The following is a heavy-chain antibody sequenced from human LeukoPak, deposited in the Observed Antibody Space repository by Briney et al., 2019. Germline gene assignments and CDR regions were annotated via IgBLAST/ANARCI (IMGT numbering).Heavy chain of an antibody. CDR3: AKDIGVGALYAMDV. CDR2: IKQDGSEK. CDR1: GFTFSSYW. J-gene: IGHJ6*02. V-gene: IGHV3-7*03. D-gene: IGHD3-3*01. Sequence: GGSLRLSCAASGFTFSSYWMSWVRQAPGKGLEWVANIKQDGSEKYYVDSVKGRFTISRDNIKNSLNLQLNSLRSEDTALYYCAKDIGVGALYAMDVWGQGTTVTVSS.